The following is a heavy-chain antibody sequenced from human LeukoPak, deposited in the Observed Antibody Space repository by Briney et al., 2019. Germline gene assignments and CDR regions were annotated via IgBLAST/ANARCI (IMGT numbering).Heavy chain of an antibody. CDR2: ISSSSSTI. CDR3: ARYYGASDYYHHYFDY. CDR1: GFTFSSYS. D-gene: IGHD3-22*01. J-gene: IGHJ4*02. V-gene: IGHV3-48*02. Sequence: GGSLRLSCAASGFTFSSYSMNWVRQAPGKGLEWVSYISSSSSTIYYADSVEGRFTISRDNGKKSLYLQMTTIRDEDTAVYYCARYYGASDYYHHYFDYWGQGTLVTVSS.